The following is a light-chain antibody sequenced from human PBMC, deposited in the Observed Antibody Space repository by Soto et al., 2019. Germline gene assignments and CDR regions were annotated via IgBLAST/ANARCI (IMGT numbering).Light chain of an antibody. J-gene: IGKJ4*01. CDR2: WAS. Sequence: DIVMTQSPDCLAVSLGERATISCKSSQTVLHSSNNKNYLAWYQQKPGQPPKLLIYWASIRESGVTERISGSGSGTDFTLTISSLHVEDVAVYYCQQFYNNPPTFGGGTKVDIK. V-gene: IGKV4-1*01. CDR3: QQFYNNPPT. CDR1: QTVLHSSNNKNY.